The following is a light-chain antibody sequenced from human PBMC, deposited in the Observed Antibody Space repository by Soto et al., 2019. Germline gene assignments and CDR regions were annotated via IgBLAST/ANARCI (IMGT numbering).Light chain of an antibody. V-gene: IGKV3-15*01. CDR3: QQYNSWPRT. CDR2: TTS. CDR1: ESVGSN. Sequence: VITQSPSTLSVSPGERATFSCRASESVGSNLAWYQQKPGQAPSLLIYTTSTRASGVPARFSGSGSGTEFTLTINSLQTEDFGLYYCQQYNSWPRTFGQRTKADIK. J-gene: IGKJ1*01.